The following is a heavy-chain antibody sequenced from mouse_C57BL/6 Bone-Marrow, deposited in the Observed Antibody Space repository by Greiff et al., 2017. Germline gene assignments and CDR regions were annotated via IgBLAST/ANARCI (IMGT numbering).Heavy chain of an antibody. Sequence: QVQLQQSGAELVKPGASVKVSCKASGYTFTSYWMHWVKQRPGQGLEWIGRIHPSDSDTNYNQKFKGKATLTVDKSSSTAYMQLASHTSEGPAVYYCAIRPGFAYWGQGTLVTVSA. CDR2: IHPSDSDT. CDR1: GYTFTSYW. CDR3: AIRPGFAY. J-gene: IGHJ3*01. V-gene: IGHV1-74*01.